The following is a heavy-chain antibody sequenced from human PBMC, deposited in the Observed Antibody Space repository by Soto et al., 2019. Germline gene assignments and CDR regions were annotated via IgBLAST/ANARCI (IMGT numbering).Heavy chain of an antibody. CDR1: GLTVSARF. D-gene: IGHD2-2*01. Sequence: GGSLRLACAASGLTVSARFMTWGRQAPGKGLGWVSILYSSGRSYYADSVKDRFIISRDNSKNMLYLEMNTLRVEDTAVYYCASRLVLVAPPYLYPIDYRGQGSPVTVAS. J-gene: IGHJ4*02. CDR3: ASRLVLVAPPYLYPIDY. V-gene: IGHV3-66*01. CDR2: LYSSGRS.